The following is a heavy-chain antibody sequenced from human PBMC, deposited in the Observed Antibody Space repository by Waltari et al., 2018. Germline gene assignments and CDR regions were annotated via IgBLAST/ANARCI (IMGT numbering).Heavy chain of an antibody. J-gene: IGHJ4*02. D-gene: IGHD3-22*01. Sequence: QLHLQESGPGRVKSSETLSLTCSVSGGSLSSSSYFGGWIRQPHGRGLEWLGGIYYTGSVYYRPSPNSRVTISLDASRNSLSLRLTSVTAADTAVYFCASEADYYDGSGFYSHYFGSWGQGTRVTVSS. CDR1: GGSLSSSSYF. CDR2: IYYTGSV. V-gene: IGHV4-39*02. CDR3: ASEADYYDGSGFYSHYFGS.